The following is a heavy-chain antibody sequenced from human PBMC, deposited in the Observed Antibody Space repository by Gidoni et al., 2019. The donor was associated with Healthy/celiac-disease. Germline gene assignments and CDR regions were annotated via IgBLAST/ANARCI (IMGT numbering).Heavy chain of an antibody. V-gene: IGHV1-3*01. CDR1: GYTFTSYA. D-gene: IGHD6-6*01. CDR3: ARDSGSSSSNYYYYYMDV. J-gene: IGHJ6*03. CDR2: INAGNGNT. Sequence: QVQLVQSGAEVKKPGASVKVSCKASGYTFTSYAMHWVRQAPGQRLEWMGWINAGNGNTKYSQKFQGRVTMTRDTSASTAYMELSSLRSEDTAVYYCARDSGSSSSNYYYYYMDVWGKGTTVTVSS.